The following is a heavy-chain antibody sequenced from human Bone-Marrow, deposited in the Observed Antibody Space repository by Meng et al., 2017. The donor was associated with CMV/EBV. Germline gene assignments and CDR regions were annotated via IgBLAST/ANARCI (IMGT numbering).Heavy chain of an antibody. CDR2: ISYDGSNK. V-gene: IGHV3-30-3*01. J-gene: IGHJ6*02. CDR3: ARVVPAATLIYYYYGMDV. D-gene: IGHD2-2*01. CDR1: GFTFSSYA. Sequence: GESLKISCAASGFTFSSYAMHWVRQAPGKGLEWVAVISYDGSNKYYADSVKGRFTISRDNSKNTLYLQMNSLRAEDTAVYYCARVVPAATLIYYYYGMDVWGQGTTVTVSS.